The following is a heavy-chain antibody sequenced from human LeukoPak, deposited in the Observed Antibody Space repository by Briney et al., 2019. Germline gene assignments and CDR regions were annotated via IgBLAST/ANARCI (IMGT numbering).Heavy chain of an antibody. CDR2: INQDGSEK. D-gene: IGHD2-15*01. CDR1: GFTFSSHW. CDR3: AEISTN. V-gene: IGHV3-7*01. Sequence: GGSLRLSCAASGFTFSSHWMAWVRQAPGKGLEWVANINQDGSEKNYVDSVKGRFTISRDNAKNSLYLQMNSLRVEGTAVYYCAEISTNWGQGTRVTVSS. J-gene: IGHJ3*01.